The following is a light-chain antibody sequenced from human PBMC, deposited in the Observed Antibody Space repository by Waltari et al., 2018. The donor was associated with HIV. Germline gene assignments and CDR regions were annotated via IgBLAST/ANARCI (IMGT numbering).Light chain of an antibody. V-gene: IGKV3-15*01. CDR3: QQYNNFPLT. CDR1: QRISSN. Sequence: EIVMTQSPATLSVSPGERVTLSCRASQRISSNLVWYQQKPGQAPRPLIYRSSSRATGIPARFSGSGSGTEFTLTISSQQSEDFAVYYCQQYNNFPLTFGGGTKVEIK. CDR2: RSS. J-gene: IGKJ4*01.